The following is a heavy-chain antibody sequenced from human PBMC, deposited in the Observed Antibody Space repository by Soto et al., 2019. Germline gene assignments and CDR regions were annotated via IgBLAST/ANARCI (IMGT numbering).Heavy chain of an antibody. V-gene: IGHV1-18*01. Sequence: QVQLVQSGAEVKKPGASVKVSCKGSGYTFTRYGINWVRQAPGQGLEWMGWISADNGHTNYAQKLQGRVTMTTDTSTSTAYMELRSLRSDDTAVYYCARDVAAAATNWFVPWGQGTLVTVSS. CDR3: ARDVAAAATNWFVP. J-gene: IGHJ5*02. CDR1: GYTFTRYG. CDR2: ISADNGHT. D-gene: IGHD6-13*01.